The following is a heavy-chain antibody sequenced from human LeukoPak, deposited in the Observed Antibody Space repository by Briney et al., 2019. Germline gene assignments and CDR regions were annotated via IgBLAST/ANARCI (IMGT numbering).Heavy chain of an antibody. Sequence: ASVKVSCKASGYTLTSYGITWVRQAPGQGLEWMGWISAYSGKTNYAQKLQGRVTMTTDTSTSTAYMELRSLRSDDTAVYYCASSRLGELYLDPWGQGTLVTVSS. CDR3: ASSRLGELYLDP. CDR2: ISAYSGKT. J-gene: IGHJ5*02. D-gene: IGHD3-16*01. V-gene: IGHV1-18*01. CDR1: GYTLTSYG.